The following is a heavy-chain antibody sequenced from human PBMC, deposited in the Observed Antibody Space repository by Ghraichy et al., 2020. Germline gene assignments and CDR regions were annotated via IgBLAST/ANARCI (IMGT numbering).Heavy chain of an antibody. J-gene: IGHJ4*02. Sequence: GGGLVWVSRIDSGGRTTYADSVKGRFTISRDDAKNTLYMQMNSLRAEDTAVYYCARGVSLDYWGQGTLVTVSS. V-gene: IGHV3-74*01. CDR2: IDSGGRT. CDR3: ARGVSLDY. D-gene: IGHD5/OR15-5a*01.